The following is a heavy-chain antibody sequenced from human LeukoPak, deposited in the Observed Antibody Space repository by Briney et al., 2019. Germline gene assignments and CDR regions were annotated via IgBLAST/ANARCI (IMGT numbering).Heavy chain of an antibody. CDR1: GFTFTNAW. J-gene: IGHJ4*02. CDR2: IRSEGDGGIT. D-gene: IGHD3-10*01. CDR3: TTDFRGTNPFAY. Sequence: GGSLRLSCAVSGFTFTNAWMSWVRQAPGKGLEWVGRIRSEGDGGITDYAVPVKGRLTISRDDSKNTLYLQLNSLKTEDTAVYYCTTDFRGTNPFAYWGQGTLVTVSS. V-gene: IGHV3-15*01.